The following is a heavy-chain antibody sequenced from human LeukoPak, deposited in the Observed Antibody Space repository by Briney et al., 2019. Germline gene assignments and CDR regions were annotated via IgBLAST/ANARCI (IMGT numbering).Heavy chain of an antibody. CDR1: GFTFSSYS. Sequence: PGGSLRLSCAASGFTFSSYSMNWVRQAPGKGLEWVSSISSSSSYIYYADSVKGRFTISRDNAKNSLYLQMHSLRAEDTAVSYCARVVSGSYHYYYYMDVWGKGTTVTVSS. D-gene: IGHD3-10*01. CDR3: ARVVSGSYHYYYYMDV. V-gene: IGHV3-21*01. CDR2: ISSSSSYI. J-gene: IGHJ6*03.